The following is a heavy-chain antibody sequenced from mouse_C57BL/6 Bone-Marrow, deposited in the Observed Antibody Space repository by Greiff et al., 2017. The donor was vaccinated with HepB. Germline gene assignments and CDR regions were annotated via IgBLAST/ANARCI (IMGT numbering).Heavy chain of an antibody. V-gene: IGHV1-5*01. CDR2: IYPGNSDT. Sequence: EVKVVESGTVLARPGASVKMSCKTSGYTFTSYWMHWVKQRPGQGLEWIGAIYPGNSDTSYNQKFKGKAKLTAVTSASTAYMELSSLTNEDSAVYYCTIYYDLYYAMDYWGQGTSVTVSS. CDR1: GYTFTSYW. J-gene: IGHJ4*01. D-gene: IGHD2-4*01. CDR3: TIYYDLYYAMDY.